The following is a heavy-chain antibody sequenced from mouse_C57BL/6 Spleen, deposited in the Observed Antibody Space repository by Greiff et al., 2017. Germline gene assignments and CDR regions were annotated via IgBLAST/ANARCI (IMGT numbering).Heavy chain of an antibody. CDR1: GFNIKDYY. Sequence: VQLQQSGAELVRPGASVKLSCTASGFNIKDYYMHWVKQRPEQGLEWIGRIDPEDGDTEYAPKFQGKATMTADTSSNTAYLQLSSLTSEDTAVYYCTYYYGSSPELAYWGQGTLVTVSA. V-gene: IGHV14-1*01. J-gene: IGHJ3*01. CDR2: IDPEDGDT. CDR3: TYYYGSSPELAY. D-gene: IGHD1-1*01.